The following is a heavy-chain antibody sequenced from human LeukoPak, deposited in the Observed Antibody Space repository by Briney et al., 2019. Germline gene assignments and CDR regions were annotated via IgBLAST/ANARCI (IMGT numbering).Heavy chain of an antibody. CDR3: ARDQLLYLLGSHYNCFDP. CDR2: INHSGST. CDR1: GGSFSGYY. Sequence: SETLSLTCAVYGGSFSGYYWSWIRQPPGKGLEGIGEINHSGSTNYNPSLKRRVTISVDTYKNQFPLKLSSVTDADTAVYYCARDQLLYLLGSHYNCFDPWGQGTLVTVSS. V-gene: IGHV4-34*01. D-gene: IGHD2-2*02. J-gene: IGHJ5*02.